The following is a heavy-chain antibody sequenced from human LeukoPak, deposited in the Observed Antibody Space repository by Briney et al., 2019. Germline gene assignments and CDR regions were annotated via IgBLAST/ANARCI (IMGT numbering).Heavy chain of an antibody. CDR2: INHSVST. Sequence: PSETLSLTCAVHGGSFSGYYWSWIRQPPGKGLEWIGEINHSVSTNYNPSLKSRVTISVDTSKNQFSLKLSSVTAADTAVYYCARATIFGYFDYWGQGTLVTVSS. J-gene: IGHJ4*02. CDR3: ARATIFGYFDY. CDR1: GGSFSGYY. V-gene: IGHV4-34*01. D-gene: IGHD3-3*01.